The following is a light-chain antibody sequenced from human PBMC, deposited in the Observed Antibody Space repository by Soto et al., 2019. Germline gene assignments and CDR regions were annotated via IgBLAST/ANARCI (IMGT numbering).Light chain of an antibody. Sequence: QSALTQPASVSGSPGQSITISCTGTSIDVGGYNYDSWYQHHPGKAPKLMIYGVTNRPSGVSIRFSGSKSGNTASLTISGLQPEDEADYYCTSYIHRRTLVVFGVGTTLTVL. V-gene: IGLV2-14*01. CDR2: GVT. CDR3: TSYIHRRTLVV. CDR1: SIDVGGYNY. J-gene: IGLJ2*01.